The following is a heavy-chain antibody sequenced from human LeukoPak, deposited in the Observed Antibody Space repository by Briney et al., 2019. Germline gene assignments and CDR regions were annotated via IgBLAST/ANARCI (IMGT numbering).Heavy chain of an antibody. Sequence: PSETLSLTCAVYGGSFSGYYWSWIRQPPGKGLEWIGEINHGGSTNYNPSLKSRVTISIDTSKNQFSLKLSSVTAADTAVYYCARYLDYGGNSRVFQHWGQGTLVTVSS. CDR2: INHGGST. D-gene: IGHD4-23*01. CDR1: GGSFSGYY. J-gene: IGHJ1*01. V-gene: IGHV4-34*01. CDR3: ARYLDYGGNSRVFQH.